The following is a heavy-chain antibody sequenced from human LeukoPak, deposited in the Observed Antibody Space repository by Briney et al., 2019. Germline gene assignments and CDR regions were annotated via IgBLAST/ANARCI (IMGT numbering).Heavy chain of an antibody. Sequence: PSETLSLTCAVYGGSFSGYYWSWIRQPPGKGLEWIGEINHSGSTNYNPSLESRVTISVDTSKNQFSLKLSSVTAADTAVYYCARGYESAIYYYMDVWGKGTTVTVSS. CDR1: GGSFSGYY. CDR3: ARGYESAIYYYMDV. V-gene: IGHV4-34*01. CDR2: INHSGST. J-gene: IGHJ6*03. D-gene: IGHD5-12*01.